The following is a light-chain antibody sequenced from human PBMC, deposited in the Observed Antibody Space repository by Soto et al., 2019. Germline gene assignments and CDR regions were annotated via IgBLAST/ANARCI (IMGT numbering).Light chain of an antibody. J-gene: IGKJ5*01. Sequence: IVLTQSPGTLSLSPGERATLSCRASQSVTTQLAWYQQKPGQAPRLLIYGASTRATGIPARFSGSGSGTDFTLTISSLEPEDFAVYYCQQRSNWPPITFGQGTRLEIK. V-gene: IGKV3-11*01. CDR1: QSVTTQ. CDR2: GAS. CDR3: QQRSNWPPIT.